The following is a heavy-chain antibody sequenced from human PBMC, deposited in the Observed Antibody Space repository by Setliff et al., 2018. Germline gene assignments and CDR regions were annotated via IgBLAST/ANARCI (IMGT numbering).Heavy chain of an antibody. CDR1: GGSFSGYY. Sequence: SETLSLTCAVYGGSFSGYYWSWIRQPPGKGLEWIGEINHSGSTNYNPSLKSRVTISVDTSKNQFSLKLSSVTAADTALYYCTVYNSGSSKDHYWGQGTPVTVSS. CDR2: INHSGST. D-gene: IGHD1-20*01. CDR3: TVYNSGSSKDHY. V-gene: IGHV4-34*01. J-gene: IGHJ4*02.